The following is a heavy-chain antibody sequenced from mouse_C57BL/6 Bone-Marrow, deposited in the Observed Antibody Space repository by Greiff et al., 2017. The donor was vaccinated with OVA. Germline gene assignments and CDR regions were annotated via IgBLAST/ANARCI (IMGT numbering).Heavy chain of an antibody. CDR3: ARPGTGYFDY. CDR2: ISSGGSYT. CDR1: GFTFSSYG. D-gene: IGHD4-1*01. Sequence: EVKLVESGGDLVKPGGSLKLSCAASGFTFSSYGMSWVRQTPDKRLEWVATISSGGSYTYYPDSVKGRFTISRDNAKNTPYLQMSSLKSEDTAMYYCARPGTGYFDYWGQGTTLTVSS. V-gene: IGHV5-6*01. J-gene: IGHJ2*01.